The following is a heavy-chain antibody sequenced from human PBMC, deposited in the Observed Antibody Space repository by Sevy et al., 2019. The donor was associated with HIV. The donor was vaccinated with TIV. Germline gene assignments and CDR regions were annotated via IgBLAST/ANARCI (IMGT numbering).Heavy chain of an antibody. CDR3: ARGPYYDFWSGYYGWFDP. J-gene: IGHJ5*02. V-gene: IGHV3-7*01. CDR1: GFTFSSYW. D-gene: IGHD3-3*01. Sequence: GGSLRLSCAASGFTFSSYWMSWVRQAPGKGLEWVANIKEDGSEKYYVDSVKGRFTISRDNAKNSLYLQMNSLRAEATAVYCCARGPYYDFWSGYYGWFDPWGQGTLVTVSS. CDR2: IKEDGSEK.